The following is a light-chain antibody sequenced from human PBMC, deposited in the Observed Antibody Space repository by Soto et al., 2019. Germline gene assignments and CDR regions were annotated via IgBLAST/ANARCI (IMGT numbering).Light chain of an antibody. CDR1: QNIFSY. J-gene: IGKJ2*01. CDR3: QQSYSVPHT. V-gene: IGKV1-39*01. CDR2: AAS. Sequence: DIQMTQSPSFLSASVGDRVTITCRASQNIFSYLSWYQHKPGKAPKLLIYAASSLQSGVPSRFSGSGSGTDFALTISSLQPEDFATFYCQQSYSVPHTFGQGTKVEI.